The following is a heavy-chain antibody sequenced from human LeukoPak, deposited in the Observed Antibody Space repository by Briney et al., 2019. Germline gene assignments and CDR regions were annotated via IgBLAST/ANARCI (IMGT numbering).Heavy chain of an antibody. CDR2: ISAKNGNT. CDR1: GFIFTDYG. CDR3: ATTKSAMVSRFDP. Sequence: PQASVKVSCKASGFIFTDYGISWVRQAPGQGLEWMGWISAKNGNTNYAQKFQGRVTMTTDTSMTTAYMELRSLRYDDTAVYYCATTKSAMVSRFDPWGQGTLVTVSS. J-gene: IGHJ5*02. D-gene: IGHD5-18*01. V-gene: IGHV1-18*01.